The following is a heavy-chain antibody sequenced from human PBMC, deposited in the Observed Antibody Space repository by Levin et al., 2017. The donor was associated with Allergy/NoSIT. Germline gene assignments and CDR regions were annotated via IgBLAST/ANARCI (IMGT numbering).Heavy chain of an antibody. CDR3: ARGITMVRGVIIRRYYYGMDV. D-gene: IGHD3-10*01. CDR1: GFTFSSYD. CDR2: IGTAGDT. Sequence: PGGSLRLSCAASGFTFSSYDMHWVRQATGKGLEWVSAIGTAGDTYYPGSVKGRFTISRENAKNSLYLQMNSLRAGDTAVYYCARGITMVRGVIIRRYYYGMDVWGQGTTVTVSS. J-gene: IGHJ6*02. V-gene: IGHV3-13*04.